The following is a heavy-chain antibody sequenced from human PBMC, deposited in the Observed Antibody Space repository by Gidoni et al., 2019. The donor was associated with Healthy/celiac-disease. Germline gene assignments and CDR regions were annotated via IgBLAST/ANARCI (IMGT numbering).Heavy chain of an antibody. CDR2: INHSGST. V-gene: IGHV4-34*01. CDR1: GGSFSGYY. D-gene: IGHD6-13*01. CDR3: AIAAEVYYYYYGMDV. J-gene: IGHJ6*02. Sequence: QVQLQQWGAGLLKPSETLSLTCAVYGGSFSGYYWSWIRQPPGKGLEWIGEINHSGSTNYNPSLKSRVTISVDTSKNQFSLKLSSVTAADTAVYYCAIAAEVYYYYYGMDVWGQGTTVTVSS.